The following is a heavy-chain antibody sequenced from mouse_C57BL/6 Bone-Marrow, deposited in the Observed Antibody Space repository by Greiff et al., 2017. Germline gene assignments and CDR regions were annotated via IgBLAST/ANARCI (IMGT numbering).Heavy chain of an antibody. Sequence: EVNVVESGGGLVKPGGSLKLSCAASGFTFSSYAMSWVRQTPEKRLEWVATISDGGSYTYYPDNVKGRFTISRDTAKNNLYLQMSHLKSEDTAMYYCARTLYYYAMDYWGQGTSVTVSS. V-gene: IGHV5-4*03. CDR1: GFTFSSYA. J-gene: IGHJ4*01. D-gene: IGHD6-1*01. CDR2: ISDGGSYT. CDR3: ARTLYYYAMDY.